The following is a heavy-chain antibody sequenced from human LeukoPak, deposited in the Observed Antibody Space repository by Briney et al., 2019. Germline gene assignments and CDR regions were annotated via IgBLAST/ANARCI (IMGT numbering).Heavy chain of an antibody. CDR3: ARDYDIGWFDP. CDR1: GGSISSGSYY. D-gene: IGHD3-16*01. J-gene: IGHJ5*02. V-gene: IGHV4-61*02. CDR2: IYTSGST. Sequence: SETLSLTCTVSGGSISSGSYYWSWIRQPAGKGLEWIGRIYTSGSTNYNPSLKSRVTISVDTSKNQFSLKLSSVTAADTAVYYCARDYDIGWFDPWGQGTLVIVSS.